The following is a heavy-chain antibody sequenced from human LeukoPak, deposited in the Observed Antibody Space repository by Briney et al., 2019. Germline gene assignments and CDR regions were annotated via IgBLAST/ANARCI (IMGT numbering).Heavy chain of an antibody. D-gene: IGHD1-26*01. CDR1: GGSISSHDYY. J-gene: IGHJ4*02. CDR2: INHSGST. Sequence: SETLSLTCTVSGGSISSHDYYWAWVRQPPGKGLEWIGEINHSGSTNYNPSLKSRVTISVDTSKNQFSLKLTSVTAADTAVYYCATTTIRLGYWGQGTLVTVSS. V-gene: IGHV4-39*07. CDR3: ATTTIRLGY.